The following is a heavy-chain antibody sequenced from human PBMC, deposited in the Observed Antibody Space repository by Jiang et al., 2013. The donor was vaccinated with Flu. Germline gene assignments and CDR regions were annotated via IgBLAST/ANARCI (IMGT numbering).Heavy chain of an antibody. D-gene: IGHD3-10*01. J-gene: IGHJ4*02. CDR3: AGTPGDY. Sequence: GPGLVKTSETLSLTCTVSGGSISSSNYYWGWVRQPPGKGLEWIGSMSYSGSTYYNPSLKSRLTISVDTSNNQFSLRLSSVTAADTAVYYCAGTPGDYWGQGTLVTVSS. V-gene: IGHV4-39*01. CDR1: GGSISSSNYY. CDR2: MSYSGST.